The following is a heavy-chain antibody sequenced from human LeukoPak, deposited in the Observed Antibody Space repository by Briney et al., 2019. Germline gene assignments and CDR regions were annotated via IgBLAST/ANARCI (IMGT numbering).Heavy chain of an antibody. J-gene: IGHJ3*02. CDR2: ISGSGGST. Sequence: GGSLRLSCAASGFTFSNYGMSWVRQAPGKGLEWVSAISGSGGSTYYADSVKGRLTISRDNSKNTLYLQMNSLRAEDTAVYYCAKDGGRWMVAFDIWGQGTMVTVSS. CDR1: GFTFSNYG. V-gene: IGHV3-23*01. D-gene: IGHD4-23*01. CDR3: AKDGGRWMVAFDI.